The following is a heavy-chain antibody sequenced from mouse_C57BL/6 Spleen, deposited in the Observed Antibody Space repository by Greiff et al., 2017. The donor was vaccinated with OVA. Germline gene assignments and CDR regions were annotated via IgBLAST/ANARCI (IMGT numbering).Heavy chain of an antibody. CDR1: GYAFSSYW. V-gene: IGHV1-80*01. D-gene: IGHD1-1*01. J-gene: IGHJ1*03. Sequence: VQLQQSGAELVKPGASVKISCKASGYAFSSYWMNWVKQRPGKGLEWIGQIYPGDGDTNYNGKFKGKATLTADKSSSTAYMQLSSLTSEDSAVYFGASLYYYGSGGYFDVWGTGTTVTVSS. CDR2: IYPGDGDT. CDR3: ASLYYYGSGGYFDV.